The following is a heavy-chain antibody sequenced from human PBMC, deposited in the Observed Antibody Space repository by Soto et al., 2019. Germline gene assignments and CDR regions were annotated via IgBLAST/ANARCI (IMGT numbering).Heavy chain of an antibody. V-gene: IGHV4-61*05. D-gene: IGHD2-15*01. J-gene: IGHJ6*02. Sequence: PSETLSLTCTVSGGSISSSSYYWGWIRQPPGKGLEWIGYIYDSGSTNYNPSLKSRVTISVDTSKNQFSLRLSSVTAADTAVYYCARGAVVRSYYYGMDVWGQGTTVTVSS. CDR1: GGSISSSSYY. CDR2: IYDSGST. CDR3: ARGAVVRSYYYGMDV.